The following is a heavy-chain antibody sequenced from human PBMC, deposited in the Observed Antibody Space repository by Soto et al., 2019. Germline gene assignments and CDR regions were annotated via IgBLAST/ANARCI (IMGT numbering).Heavy chain of an antibody. CDR3: ARVLRGWFDP. CDR1: GGSITSANW. CDR2: ISHSGIT. Sequence: PSETLSLTCAVSGGSITSANWWTWVRQPPGGGLEWIGEISHSGITNYKASLKSRVTMSVDKTKNDVSLKLTSVTAADTAVYYCARVLRGWFDPWGQGTPVPSPQ. V-gene: IGHV4-4*02. J-gene: IGHJ5*02.